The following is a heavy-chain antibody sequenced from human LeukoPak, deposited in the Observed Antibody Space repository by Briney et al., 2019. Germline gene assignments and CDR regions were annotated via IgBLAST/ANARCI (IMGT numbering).Heavy chain of an antibody. CDR3: AKDESAGYDILTGFGFDY. D-gene: IGHD3-9*01. Sequence: GGSLRLSCAASGFTFSSYGMHWVRQAPGKGLEGVAFIGFDGSNKYYADSVKGRFTISRDNSKNTLYLQMNSLRAEDTAVYYCAKDESAGYDILTGFGFDYWGQGTLVTVSS. CDR2: IGFDGSNK. CDR1: GFTFSSYG. V-gene: IGHV3-30*02. J-gene: IGHJ4*02.